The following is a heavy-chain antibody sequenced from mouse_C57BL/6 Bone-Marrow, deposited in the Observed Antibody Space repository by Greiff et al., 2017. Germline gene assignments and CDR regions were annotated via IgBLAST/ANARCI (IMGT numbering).Heavy chain of an antibody. V-gene: IGHV1-64*01. CDR1: GYTFTSYW. CDR3: ARAYGSSYRFDY. D-gene: IGHD1-1*01. CDR2: IHPNSGST. J-gene: IGHJ2*01. Sequence: VQLQQSGAELVKPGASVTLSCKASGYTFTSYWMHWVKQRPGQGLEWIGMIHPNSGSTNYNEKFKSKATLTVDKSSSTAYMQLSSLTSEDSAVYYCARAYGSSYRFDYWGQGTTLTVSS.